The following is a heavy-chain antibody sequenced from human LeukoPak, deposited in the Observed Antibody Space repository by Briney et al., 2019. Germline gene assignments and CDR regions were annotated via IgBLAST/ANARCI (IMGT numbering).Heavy chain of an antibody. CDR3: AMHHCSSTSCYARQY. D-gene: IGHD2-2*01. J-gene: IGHJ4*02. CDR2: IYSGGST. CDR1: GFTVSSNY. Sequence: PGGSLRLSCAASGFTVSSNYMSWVRQAPGKGLEWVSVIYSGGSTYYADSVKGRFTISRDNSKNTLYLQMNSLRAEDTAVYYCAMHHCSSTSCYARQYWGQGTLVTVSS. V-gene: IGHV3-66*01.